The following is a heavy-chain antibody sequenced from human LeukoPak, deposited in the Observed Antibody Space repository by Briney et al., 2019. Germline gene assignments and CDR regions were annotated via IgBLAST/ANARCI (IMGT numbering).Heavy chain of an antibody. V-gene: IGHV3-21*01. CDR2: ISSSSSYI. J-gene: IGHJ4*02. CDR3: ARDRSYYDSSGYSDFDY. CDR1: GFTFSSYS. D-gene: IGHD3-22*01. Sequence: PGGSLRLSCAASGFTFSSYSMNWVRQAPGKGLEWVSSISSSSSYIYYADSVKGRFTISRDNAKNSLYLQMNSLRAEDTAVYYCARDRSYYDSSGYSDFDYWGQGTLVTVSS.